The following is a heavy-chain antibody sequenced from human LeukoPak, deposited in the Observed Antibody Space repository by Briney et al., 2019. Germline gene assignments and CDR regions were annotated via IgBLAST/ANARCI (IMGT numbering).Heavy chain of an antibody. Sequence: GASVRVPCGLSGDTLYVISVHWVPHPRGKGRGWMGGVDPDDGQRVYAQRFQGRVTMTEDTSTNTAYMELSRLRSEDTAVYFCAAVSGHYTLLDAWGQGALVTVST. CDR3: AAVSGHYTLLDA. CDR2: VDPDDGQR. J-gene: IGHJ5*02. V-gene: IGHV1-24*01. CDR1: GDTLYVIS. D-gene: IGHD4-11*01.